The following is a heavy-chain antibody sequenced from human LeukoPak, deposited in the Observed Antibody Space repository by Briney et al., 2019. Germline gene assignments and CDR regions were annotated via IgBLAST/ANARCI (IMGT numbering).Heavy chain of an antibody. CDR3: ARECLYYDSTGGDY. CDR2: IYYSGST. D-gene: IGHD3-22*01. V-gene: IGHV4-34*01. J-gene: IGHJ4*02. CDR1: GGSFSGYY. Sequence: PSETLSLTCAVYGGSFSGYYWGWIRQPPGKGLEWIGSIYYSGSTYYNPSLRSRVTISVDTSKNQFSRKLSSVTAADTAVYYCARECLYYDSTGGDYWGQGTLVTVSS.